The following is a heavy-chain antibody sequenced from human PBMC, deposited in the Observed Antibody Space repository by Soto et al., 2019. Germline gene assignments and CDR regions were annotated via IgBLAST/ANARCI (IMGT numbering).Heavy chain of an antibody. CDR2: IYYTGST. Sequence: QVQLQESGPGLVKPSETLSLTCTVSGGSISSYYWSWIRQPPGKGLACIGYIYYTGSTNYNPSLKSRDTISVDPCKNQFSLTPTSVTAADPAVYYCARGWRIYFDSWGQGTLVTVSS. V-gene: IGHV4-59*01. CDR1: GGSISSYY. D-gene: IGHD2-15*01. CDR3: ARGWRIYFDS. J-gene: IGHJ4*02.